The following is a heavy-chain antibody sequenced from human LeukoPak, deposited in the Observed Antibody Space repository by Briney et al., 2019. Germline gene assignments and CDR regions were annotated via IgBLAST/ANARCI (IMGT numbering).Heavy chain of an antibody. Sequence: GGSLRLSCAASGFTFSSYAMSWVRHAPGKGLEWVSAISGSGGSTYYADSVKGRFTISRDNSKNALYLQMNSLRAEDTAVYYCAKGSCSSTSCPNDYWGQGTLVTVSS. CDR2: ISGSGGST. J-gene: IGHJ4*02. CDR1: GFTFSSYA. V-gene: IGHV3-23*01. D-gene: IGHD2-2*01. CDR3: AKGSCSSTSCPNDY.